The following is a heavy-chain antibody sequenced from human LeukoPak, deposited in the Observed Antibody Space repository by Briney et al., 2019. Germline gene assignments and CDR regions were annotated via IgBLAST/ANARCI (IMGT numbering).Heavy chain of an antibody. CDR1: GESLSGYH. D-gene: IGHD2-2*02. J-gene: IGHJ4*02. CDR2: INQSGST. CDR3: ASGLYLGY. V-gene: IGHV4-34*01. Sequence: SETLSLTCASYGESLSGYHWTWMRQPPGKGLEWIGEINQSGSTNYNPSLKSRVTILADTSKMHFSLKLTSVTAADTAVYYCASGLYLGYWGQGTLVTVPS.